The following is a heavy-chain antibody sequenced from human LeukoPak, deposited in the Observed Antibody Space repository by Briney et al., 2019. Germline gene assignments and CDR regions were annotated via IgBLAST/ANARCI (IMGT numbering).Heavy chain of an antibody. D-gene: IGHD1-26*01. CDR1: GGSISSSNW. J-gene: IGHJ5*02. CDR3: ARTYSGSYFWFDP. Sequence: SSETLSLTCAVSGGSISSSNWWSWVRQPPGKGLEWIGEIYHSGSTYYNPSLKSRVTISVDRSKNQFSLKLSSVTAADTAVYYCARTYSGSYFWFDPWGQGTLVTVSS. V-gene: IGHV4-4*02. CDR2: IYHSGST.